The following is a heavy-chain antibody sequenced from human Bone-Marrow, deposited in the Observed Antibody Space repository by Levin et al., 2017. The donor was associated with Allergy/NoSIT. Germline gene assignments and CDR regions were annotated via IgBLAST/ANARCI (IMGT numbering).Heavy chain of an antibody. V-gene: IGHV3-9*01. CDR1: GIIVNDYA. CDR2: IGWGSGRK. Sequence: PGGSLRLSCVGSGIIVNDYAMHWVRQAPGRGLEWVSGIGWGSGRKGYADSVKGRFTISRDNAKNSLYLQMNSLRAEDTALYYCTKDIAAGGLDVWGQGTTVTVSS. CDR3: TKDIAAGGLDV. J-gene: IGHJ6*02. D-gene: IGHD6-25*01.